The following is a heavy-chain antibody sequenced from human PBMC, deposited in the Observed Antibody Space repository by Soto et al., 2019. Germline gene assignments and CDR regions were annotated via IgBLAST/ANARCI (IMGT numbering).Heavy chain of an antibody. CDR3: ARCIQGDYYYGMDV. Sequence: QAQLVQSGAEVRKPGASVKVSCKASGYTFYSHSISWVRQAPGQGLEWMGRINADYGNTQYAQKFRGRVTMTTDTSTTPVYMELTNLRSDDTAVYYWARCIQGDYYYGMDVWGQGTTVTVSS. CDR1: GYTFYSHS. J-gene: IGHJ6*02. CDR2: INADYGNT. V-gene: IGHV1-18*01. D-gene: IGHD5-18*01.